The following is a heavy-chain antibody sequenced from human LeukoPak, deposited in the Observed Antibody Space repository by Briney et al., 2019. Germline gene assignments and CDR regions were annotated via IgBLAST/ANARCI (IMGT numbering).Heavy chain of an antibody. Sequence: GGSLRLSCAASGFTFSSYGMHWVRQAPGKGLEWVAFIRYDGSNKYYADSVKGRFTISRDNSTNTLYLQMNSLRAEDTAVYYCAKNPTGYNWKDVEIFYYWGQGTPVTLSS. CDR3: AKNPTGYNWKDVEIFYY. CDR1: GFTFSSYG. V-gene: IGHV3-30*02. D-gene: IGHD1-1*01. J-gene: IGHJ4*02. CDR2: IRYDGSNK.